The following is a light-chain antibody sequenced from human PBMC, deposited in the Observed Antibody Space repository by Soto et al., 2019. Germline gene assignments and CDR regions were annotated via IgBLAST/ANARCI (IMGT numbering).Light chain of an antibody. CDR1: QGIGDT. V-gene: IGKV3D-11*01. Sequence: VMKHSPAPLSVSQGEGATLSCRASQGIGDTLAWYQHKPGQTPRLLIYDASNRATGIPARFSGSGSGTDFTLTISSLEPEDFAVYCCQQRSKWRAFGQGTKVDIK. CDR3: QQRSKWRA. CDR2: DAS. J-gene: IGKJ1*01.